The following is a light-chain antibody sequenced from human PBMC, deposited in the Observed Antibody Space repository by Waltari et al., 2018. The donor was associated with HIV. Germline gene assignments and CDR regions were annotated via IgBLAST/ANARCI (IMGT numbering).Light chain of an antibody. V-gene: IGLV1-44*01. CDR1: WSTIGVYT. J-gene: IGLJ3*02. CDR3: AAWDGSLRAWL. CDR2: SDY. Sequence: QSVLTQPPSASGTPGQRVTISCSETWSTIGVYTGQCYLKVPARAPKLLIYSDYHRPSGVPERFSASRSGTSASLAISGLQSEDEAEYYCAAWDGSLRAWLFGGGTKLTVL.